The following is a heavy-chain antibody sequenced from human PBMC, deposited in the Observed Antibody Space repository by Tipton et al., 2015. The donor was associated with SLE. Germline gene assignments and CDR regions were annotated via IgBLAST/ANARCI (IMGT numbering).Heavy chain of an antibody. CDR1: GLTFDDYA. CDR2: ISWDGGST. V-gene: IGHV3-43D*04. CDR3: AKGYDSSGYSRFDY. D-gene: IGHD3-22*01. Sequence: SLRLSCAASGLTFDDYAMHWVRQAPGKGLEWVSLISWDGGSTYYADSVKGRFTISRDNSKNSLYLQMNSLRAEDTALYYCAKGYDSSGYSRFDYWGQGTLVTVSS. J-gene: IGHJ4*02.